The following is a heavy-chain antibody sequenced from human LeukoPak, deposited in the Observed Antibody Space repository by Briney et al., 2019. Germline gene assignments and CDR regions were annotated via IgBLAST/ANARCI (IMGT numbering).Heavy chain of an antibody. Sequence: KPSETLSLTCAVYGGSFSGYYWSWLRQPPGKGLEWIGEINHSGSTNYNPSLKSRVTISVDTSKNQFSLKLSSVTAADTAVYYCARLRRYYDSSGYYYYYYYMDVWGKGTTVTVSS. V-gene: IGHV4-34*01. D-gene: IGHD3-22*01. CDR1: GGSFSGYY. CDR3: ARLRRYYDSSGYYYYYYYMDV. J-gene: IGHJ6*03. CDR2: INHSGST.